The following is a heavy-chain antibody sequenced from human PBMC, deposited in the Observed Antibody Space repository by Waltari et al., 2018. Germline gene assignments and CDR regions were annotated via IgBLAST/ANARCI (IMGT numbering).Heavy chain of an antibody. V-gene: IGHV3-48*01. Sequence: EVQLVESGGGLVQPGGSLRLSCAASGFTFSSYSMNWVRQAPGRGLEWVSYISSSSSTIYYADSVKGRFTISRDNAKNSLYLQMNSLRAEDTAVYYCASYCGGSCVRRNKFDYWGQGTLVTVSS. J-gene: IGHJ4*02. CDR2: ISSSSSTI. CDR1: GFTFSSYS. CDR3: ASYCGGSCVRRNKFDY. D-gene: IGHD2-15*01.